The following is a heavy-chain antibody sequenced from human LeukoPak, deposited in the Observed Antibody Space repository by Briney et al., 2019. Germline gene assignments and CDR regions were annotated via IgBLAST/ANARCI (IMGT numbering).Heavy chain of an antibody. CDR1: GFTFSNYW. D-gene: IGHD7-27*01. CDR2: INSDGSST. V-gene: IGHV3-74*01. Sequence: GGSLRLSCAASGFTFSNYWMPWVRQAPGKGLVWVSRINSDGSSTGYADSVKGRFTISRDNAKNTLYLQMNSLRAEDTAVYYCARENSNWGSDYWGQGTLVTVSS. CDR3: ARENSNWGSDY. J-gene: IGHJ4*02.